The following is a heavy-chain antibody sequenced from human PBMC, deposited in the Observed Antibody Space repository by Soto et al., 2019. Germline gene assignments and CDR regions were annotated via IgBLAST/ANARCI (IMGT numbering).Heavy chain of an antibody. J-gene: IGHJ3*02. CDR3: ALFGCSGGSCSGDAFDI. Sequence: QVQLQESGPGLVKPSGTLSLTCAVSSGSISSSNWWSWVRQPPGKGLEWIGEIYHSGSTNYNPSLKSRFTISGDKSKNQFSLKRRSVTAADTAVYFWALFGCSGGSCSGDAFDIWGQGTMVTVSS. V-gene: IGHV4-4*02. CDR1: SGSISSSNW. CDR2: IYHSGST. D-gene: IGHD2-15*01.